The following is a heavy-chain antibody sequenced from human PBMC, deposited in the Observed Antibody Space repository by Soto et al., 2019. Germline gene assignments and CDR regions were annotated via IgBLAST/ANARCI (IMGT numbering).Heavy chain of an antibody. CDR1: GFTFSSYS. CDR3: ARDFWSGFIDY. Sequence: PGGSLRLSCAASGFTFSSYSMNWVRQAPGKGLEWVSYISSSSSTIYYADSVKGRFTISRDNAKNSLYLQMNSLRAEDTAVYYCARDFWSGFIDYWGQGTLVTVSS. V-gene: IGHV3-48*01. D-gene: IGHD3-3*01. J-gene: IGHJ4*02. CDR2: ISSSSSTI.